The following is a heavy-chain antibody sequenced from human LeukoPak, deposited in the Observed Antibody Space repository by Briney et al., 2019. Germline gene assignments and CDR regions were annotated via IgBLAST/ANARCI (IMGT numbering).Heavy chain of an antibody. D-gene: IGHD1-26*01. J-gene: IGHJ4*02. Sequence: GGSLRLSCAASGLTFSSMHWLRQAPGKGLEWVAFIRYDGSNNYHADSVKGRFTISRDSSKSTLYLQMNSLRAEDTAVYYCARRGGSYSEYYFDYWGQGTLVTVSS. V-gene: IGHV3-30*02. CDR3: ARRGGSYSEYYFDY. CDR1: GLTFSS. CDR2: IRYDGSNN.